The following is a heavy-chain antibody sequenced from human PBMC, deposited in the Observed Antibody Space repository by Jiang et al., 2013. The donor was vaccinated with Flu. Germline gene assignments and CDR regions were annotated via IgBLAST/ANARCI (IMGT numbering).Heavy chain of an antibody. Sequence: SGAEVKKPGASVKVSCKTSGYTFTSYDITWVRQAPGQGLEWMGWISAYSGNTNYAQKLQGRVTMTTDTSTSTAYMELRSLRSDDTAVYYCARGGEGLGYSADYYYYGLDVWGPRDRCHRLL. J-gene: IGHJ6*02. D-gene: IGHD2-15*01. CDR2: ISAYSGNT. CDR3: ARGGEGLGYSADYYYYGLDV. CDR1: GYTFTSYD. V-gene: IGHV1-18*01.